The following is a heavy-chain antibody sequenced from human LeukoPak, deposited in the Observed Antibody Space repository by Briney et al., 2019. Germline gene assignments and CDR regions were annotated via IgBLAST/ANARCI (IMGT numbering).Heavy chain of an antibody. CDR1: GFTFSSYA. CDR2: ISYDGSNK. D-gene: IGHD3-22*01. V-gene: IGHV3-30*04. Sequence: PGGSLRLSCAASGFTFSSYAMHWVRQAPGKGLEWVAVISYDGSNKYYADSVKGRFTISRDNSKNTLYLQMNSLRAEDTAVYYCARDPHQYYYDSSGYYPPGGFDPWGQGTLVTVSS. J-gene: IGHJ5*02. CDR3: ARDPHQYYYDSSGYYPPGGFDP.